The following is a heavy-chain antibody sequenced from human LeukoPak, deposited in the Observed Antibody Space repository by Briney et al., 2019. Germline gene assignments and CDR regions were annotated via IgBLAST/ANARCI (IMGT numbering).Heavy chain of an antibody. CDR2: INPNSGGT. CDR1: GYTFTGYY. CDR3: ARAPGHSSSWYVDY. V-gene: IGHV1-2*02. D-gene: IGHD6-13*01. Sequence: ASVKVSCKASGYTFTGYYMHWVRQAPGQGLEWMGWINPNSGGTNYAQKFQGRVTMTRDTSISTAYMELSRLRSDDTAVYYCARAPGHSSSWYVDYWGQGTLVTVSS. J-gene: IGHJ4*02.